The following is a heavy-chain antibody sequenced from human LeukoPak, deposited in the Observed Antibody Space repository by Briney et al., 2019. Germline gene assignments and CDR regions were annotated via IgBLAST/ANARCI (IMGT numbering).Heavy chain of an antibody. V-gene: IGHV3-30*18. Sequence: GGSLRLSCTACGFTFNTYWMSWVRQTPGKGLEWVALISHGGGKEHYAETVKGRFTISRDNSRNTVYLQMSSLRSDDTAIYYCAKTLDGFWPQFDFWGQGTLLTVSS. CDR3: AKTLDGFWPQFDF. CDR1: GFTFNTYW. D-gene: IGHD5-24*01. J-gene: IGHJ4*02. CDR2: ISHGGGKE.